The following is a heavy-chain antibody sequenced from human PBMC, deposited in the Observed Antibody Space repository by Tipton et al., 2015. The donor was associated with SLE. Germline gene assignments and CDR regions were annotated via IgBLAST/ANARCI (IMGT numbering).Heavy chain of an antibody. J-gene: IGHJ2*01. V-gene: IGHV4-59*01. D-gene: IGHD6-19*01. Sequence: TLSLTCTVSGGSISSYYWSWIRQPPGKGLEWIGYIYYSGSTNYNPSLKSRVTISVDTSKNQFSLKLSSVTAADTAVYYCARGGWDREWYFDLWGRGTLGPVSS. CDR1: GGSISSYY. CDR2: IYYSGST. CDR3: ARGGWDREWYFDL.